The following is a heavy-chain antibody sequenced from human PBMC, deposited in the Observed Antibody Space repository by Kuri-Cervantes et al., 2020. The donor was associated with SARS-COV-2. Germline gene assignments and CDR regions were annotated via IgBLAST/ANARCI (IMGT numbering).Heavy chain of an antibody. CDR1: GFTFTSYA. D-gene: IGHD3-10*01. J-gene: IGHJ5*02. V-gene: IGHV3-23*01. Sequence: GESLKISCATSGFTFTSYAMSWVRQAPGKGLEWVSTISGGGGSTYYADSVEGRLTISRDSSKNTLYLQMNSLRAEDTAVYYCAKPGITMVRGVIYWFDPWGQGTLVTVSS. CDR3: AKPGITMVRGVIYWFDP. CDR2: ISGGGGST.